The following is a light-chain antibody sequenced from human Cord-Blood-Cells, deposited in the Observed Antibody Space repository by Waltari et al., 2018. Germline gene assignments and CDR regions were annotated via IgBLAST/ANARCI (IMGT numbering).Light chain of an antibody. Sequence: QSALTQLPSASGSPGQSVTISCTGTSSDVGGYNYVSWYQQHPGKAPKLMIYEFSKRPSGVPDRFSGSKSGNTASLTVSGLQAEDEADYYCSSYAGSNNHVVFGGGTKLTVL. J-gene: IGLJ2*01. V-gene: IGLV2-8*01. CDR1: SSDVGGYNY. CDR2: EFS. CDR3: SSYAGSNNHVV.